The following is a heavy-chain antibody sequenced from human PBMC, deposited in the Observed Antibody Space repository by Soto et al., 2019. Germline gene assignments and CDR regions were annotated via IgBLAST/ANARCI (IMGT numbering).Heavy chain of an antibody. CDR2: ISSSGSTI. J-gene: IGHJ6*02. V-gene: IGHV3-11*01. CDR1: GFTFSDYY. D-gene: IGHD4-17*01. Sequence: QVPLVESGGGLVKPGGSLRLSCAASGFTFSDYYMSWIRQAPGKGLEWVSYISSSGSTIYYADSVKGRFTISRDNAKNSLSLQMNSLRAEHTAVYYCASPTATLHYGMDVWGQGTTVTVSS. CDR3: ASPTATLHYGMDV.